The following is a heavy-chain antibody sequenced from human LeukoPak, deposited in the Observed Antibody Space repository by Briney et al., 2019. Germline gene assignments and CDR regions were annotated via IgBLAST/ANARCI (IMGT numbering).Heavy chain of an antibody. D-gene: IGHD2/OR15-2a*01. J-gene: IGHJ6*02. V-gene: IGHV3-23*01. CDR1: GFTFSSYA. Sequence: GGSLRLSCAASGFTFSSYAMSWVRQAPGKGLEWVSAISGSGGSTYYADSVKGRFTISRDNSKNTLYLQTSSLRAEDTAVYYCAKASLLGMDVWGQGTTVTVSS. CDR2: ISGSGGST. CDR3: AKASLLGMDV.